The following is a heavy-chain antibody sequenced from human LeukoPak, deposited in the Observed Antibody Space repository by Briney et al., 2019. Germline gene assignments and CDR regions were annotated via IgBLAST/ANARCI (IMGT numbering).Heavy chain of an antibody. CDR3: AKDLKPDSGYDVDH. CDR1: GFTFSTHT. Sequence: TGGSLRLSCAASGFTFSTHTMSWVRQAPGKGLEWVSALWGNNKNIYYADSVKGRFTISRDNSGNMAYLQMSDLRVEDTAVYYCAKDLKPDSGYDVDHWGQGTLVTVSS. J-gene: IGHJ4*02. D-gene: IGHD5-12*01. V-gene: IGHV3-23*01. CDR2: LWGNNKNI.